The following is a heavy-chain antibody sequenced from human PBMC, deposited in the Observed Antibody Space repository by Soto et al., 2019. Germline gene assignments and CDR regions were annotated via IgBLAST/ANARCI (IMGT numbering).Heavy chain of an antibody. CDR3: AREPLT. Sequence: SVKVSCKASGGTFSSYAISWVRQAPGQGLEWMGGIIPIFGTANYAQKFQGRVTITADESTSTAYMKLSSVTAADTAVYYCAREPLTWGQGTLVTVSS. V-gene: IGHV1-69*13. J-gene: IGHJ4*02. CDR1: GGTFSSYA. CDR2: IIPIFGTA.